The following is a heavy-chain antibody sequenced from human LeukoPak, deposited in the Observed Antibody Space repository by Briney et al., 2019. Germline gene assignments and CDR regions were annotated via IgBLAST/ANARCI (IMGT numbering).Heavy chain of an antibody. CDR3: AASNRDHYYHYYMDV. D-gene: IGHD2/OR15-2a*01. V-gene: IGHV4-4*07. J-gene: IGHJ6*03. CDR1: GGSISSYY. CDR2: IYTSGST. Sequence: NPSETLSLTCTVSGGSISSYYWSWIRQPAGKGLEWIGRIYTSGSTNYNPSLKSRVTMSVDTSKNQFSLKLSSVTAADTAVYYCAASNRDHYYHYYMDVWGKGTTVTVSS.